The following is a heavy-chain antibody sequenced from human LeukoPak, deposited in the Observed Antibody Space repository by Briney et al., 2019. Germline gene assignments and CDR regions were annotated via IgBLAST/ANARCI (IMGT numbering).Heavy chain of an antibody. V-gene: IGHV4-39*01. Sequence: KTSETLSLICTVSGGSISSSSYYWGWIRQPPGKGLEWIGSIYYSGSTYYNPSLKSRVTISVDTSKNQFSLKLSSVTAADTAVYYCARRTIFADAAALWGQGTLVTVSS. CDR3: ARRTIFADAAAL. CDR1: GGSISSSSYY. J-gene: IGHJ4*02. CDR2: IYYSGST. D-gene: IGHD3-3*01.